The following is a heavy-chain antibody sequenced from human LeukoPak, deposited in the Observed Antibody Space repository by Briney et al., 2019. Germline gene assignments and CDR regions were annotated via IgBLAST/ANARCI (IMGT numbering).Heavy chain of an antibody. Sequence: ASVKVSCKASGYTFTSYHIHWVRQVPGQALEWMGVINPSEGSTDYAQKFQDRVSLTRDTSTSTVYMDLSRLRCEDTAVYYCARSDKMDVWGQGTTVTVSS. V-gene: IGHV1-46*01. CDR2: INPSEGST. J-gene: IGHJ6*02. CDR3: ARSDKMDV. CDR1: GYTFTSYH.